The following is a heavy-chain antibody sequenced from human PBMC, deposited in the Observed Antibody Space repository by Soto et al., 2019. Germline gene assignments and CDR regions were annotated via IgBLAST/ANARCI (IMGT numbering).Heavy chain of an antibody. V-gene: IGHV4-34*01. CDR2: INHSGST. CDR3: ARGVYYYGSGSYSGSPNLFDP. J-gene: IGHJ5*02. CDR1: GGSFSGYY. D-gene: IGHD3-10*01. Sequence: PSETLSLTCAVYGGSFSGYYWSWIRRPPGKGLEWIGEINHSGSTNYNPSLKSRVTISVDTSKNQFSLKLSSVTAADTAVYYCARGVYYYGSGSYSGSPNLFDPCGQGTLVTVYS.